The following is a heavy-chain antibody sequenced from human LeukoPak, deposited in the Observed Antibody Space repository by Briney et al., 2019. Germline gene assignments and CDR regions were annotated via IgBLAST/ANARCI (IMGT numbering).Heavy chain of an antibody. D-gene: IGHD4-23*01. CDR1: GGSISSYY. V-gene: IGHV4-4*09. Sequence: SETLSLTCTVSGGSISSYYWSWTRQPPGKGLEWIGYIYTSGSTNYNPSLKSRVTISVDTSKNQFSLKLSSVTAADTAVYYCARRGNYNWFDPWGQGTLVTVSS. J-gene: IGHJ5*02. CDR2: IYTSGST. CDR3: ARRGNYNWFDP.